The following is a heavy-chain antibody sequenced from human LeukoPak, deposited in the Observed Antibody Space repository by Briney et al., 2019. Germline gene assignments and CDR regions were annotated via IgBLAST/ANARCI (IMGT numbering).Heavy chain of an antibody. D-gene: IGHD3-22*01. CDR2: ISGSGGST. J-gene: IGHJ3*02. CDR1: GFTFNSYA. CDR3: AKCYYDSSGYYFGAFDI. V-gene: IGHV3-23*01. Sequence: GGSLRLSCAASGFTFNSYAMSWVRQAPGKGLGWVSAISGSGGSTYYADSVKGRFTISRDNSKNTLYLQMNSLRAEDTAVYYCAKCYYDSSGYYFGAFDIWGQGTMVTVSS.